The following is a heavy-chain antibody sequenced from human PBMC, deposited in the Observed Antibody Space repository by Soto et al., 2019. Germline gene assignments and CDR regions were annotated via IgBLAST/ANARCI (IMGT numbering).Heavy chain of an antibody. CDR1: GFTFSSYG. V-gene: IGHV3-30*18. CDR3: AKSSDILTGPDY. Sequence: QLGGSLRLSCAASGFTFSSYGMHWVRQAPGKGLEWVAVISYDGSNKYYADSVKGRFTISRDNSKNTLYLQMNSLRAEDTAVYYCAKSSDILTGPDYWGQGTLVTVSS. D-gene: IGHD3-9*01. CDR2: ISYDGSNK. J-gene: IGHJ4*02.